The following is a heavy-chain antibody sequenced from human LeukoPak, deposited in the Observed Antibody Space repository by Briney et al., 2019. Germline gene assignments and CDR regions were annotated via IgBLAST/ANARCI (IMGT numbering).Heavy chain of an antibody. Sequence: PGGSLRLSCAASGFTFSSYGMHWVRQAPGKGLEWVAVISYDGSNKYYTDSIKGRFTISRENSKITLHLQMNSLRAEDTAVYYCAKDHYYYGSGIYFMHYFDYWGRGTLVTVSS. D-gene: IGHD3-10*01. CDR2: ISYDGSNK. V-gene: IGHV3-30*18. CDR3: AKDHYYYGSGIYFMHYFDY. J-gene: IGHJ4*02. CDR1: GFTFSSYG.